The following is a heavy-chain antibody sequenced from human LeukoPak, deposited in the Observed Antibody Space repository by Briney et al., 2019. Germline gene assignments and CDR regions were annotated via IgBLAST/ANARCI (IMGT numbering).Heavy chain of an antibody. CDR2: ISPGDSDT. CDR1: GYSFDSYW. D-gene: IGHD1-26*01. CDR3: TRRQVEGTVDWFDP. Sequence: GESLKISCKGSGYSFDSYWIGWVRQMPGKGLEWMGIISPGDSDTSYSPSFQGQVTISADKSITTAYLQWSSLKASDTAMYYCTRRQVEGTVDWFDPWGQGTLVTVSS. V-gene: IGHV5-51*01. J-gene: IGHJ5*02.